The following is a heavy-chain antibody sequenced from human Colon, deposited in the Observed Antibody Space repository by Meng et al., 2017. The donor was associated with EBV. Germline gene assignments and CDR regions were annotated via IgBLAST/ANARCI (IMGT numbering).Heavy chain of an antibody. Sequence: QVQLQESGPGLVKPSGTLSPTCTVSGDSISGDNWWSWVRQPPGKGLEWIGEIIHTGSTNYNPPLKSRVTMSVDTSKNQFSLKLSSVTAVDTAVYYCARGAYFDYWGQGTLVTVSS. V-gene: IGHV4-4*02. CDR2: IIHTGST. CDR3: ARGAYFDY. CDR1: GDSISGDNW. J-gene: IGHJ4*02.